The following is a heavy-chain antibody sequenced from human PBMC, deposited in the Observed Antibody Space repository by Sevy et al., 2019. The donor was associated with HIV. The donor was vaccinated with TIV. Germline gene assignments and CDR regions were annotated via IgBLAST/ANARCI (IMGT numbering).Heavy chain of an antibody. D-gene: IGHD1-26*01. V-gene: IGHV3-7*01. CDR2: IRPDGSDK. CDR1: GFTFSPYW. Sequence: SGFLRLSCAASGFTFSPYWMTWVRQAPGKGLEWVANIRPDGSDKYYVDSVKGRFTSSRDNAKNSLYLQMHSLRADDPAMYYCARGVGLDCWGQGALVTVSS. J-gene: IGHJ4*02. CDR3: ARGVGLDC.